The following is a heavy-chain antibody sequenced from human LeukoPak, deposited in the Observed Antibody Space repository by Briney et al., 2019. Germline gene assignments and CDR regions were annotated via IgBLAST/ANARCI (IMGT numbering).Heavy chain of an antibody. D-gene: IGHD1-26*01. J-gene: IGHJ6*02. CDR3: AKELLRVGTPQEGYYGLDV. V-gene: IGHV1-69*10. CDR1: GGXFNSYA. Sequence: GASVRLSCTASGGXFNSYAISWVRQAPGQGLVWMAGIIPIVDVRNYAETFQGRVTITADKSTNTAYMDLSSLRPEDTAVYYCAKELLRVGTPQEGYYGLDVWGQGTTVTVSS. CDR2: IIPIVDVR.